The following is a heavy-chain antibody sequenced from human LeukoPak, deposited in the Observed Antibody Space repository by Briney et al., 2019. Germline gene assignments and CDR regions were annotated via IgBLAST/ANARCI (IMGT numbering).Heavy chain of an antibody. J-gene: IGHJ4*02. V-gene: IGHV4-34*01. CDR1: GGSFSGYY. CDR3: ARVSSGWYGQLDY. Sequence: PSETLSLTCAVSGGSFSGYYWSWIRRPPGKGLEWIGDINHSGSTNYNPSLKSRVTISVDTSKNQFSLQLSSVTAADTAVYYCARVSSGWYGQLDYWGQGTLVTVSS. CDR2: INHSGST. D-gene: IGHD6-19*01.